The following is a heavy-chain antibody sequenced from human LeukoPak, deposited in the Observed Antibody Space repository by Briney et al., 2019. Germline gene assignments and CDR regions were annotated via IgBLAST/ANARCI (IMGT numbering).Heavy chain of an antibody. J-gene: IGHJ4*02. Sequence: PGGYLRLSCAASGFTFSGSAMHWVRQASGKGLEWVGRIRSEANSYATAYVASVKGRFTISRDDSKNTAYLQMNSLKTEDTAVYYCTRRDTAMVNFDYWGQGTLVTVSS. V-gene: IGHV3-73*01. D-gene: IGHD5-18*01. CDR2: IRSEANSYAT. CDR1: GFTFSGSA. CDR3: TRRDTAMVNFDY.